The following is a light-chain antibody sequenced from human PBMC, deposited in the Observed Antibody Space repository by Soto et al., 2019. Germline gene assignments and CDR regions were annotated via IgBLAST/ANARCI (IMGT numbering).Light chain of an antibody. Sequence: QSVLTQPASVSGSPGQSITITCTGTSSDVGGYNYVSWYQQHPGKAPKLIIYDVTIRPSGVSTRFSGSKSGNTASLTISGLQTEDEADYYCSSSSTSPSYVFGTGTKVTVL. V-gene: IGLV2-14*03. CDR1: SSDVGGYNY. CDR2: DVT. CDR3: SSSSTSPSYV. J-gene: IGLJ1*01.